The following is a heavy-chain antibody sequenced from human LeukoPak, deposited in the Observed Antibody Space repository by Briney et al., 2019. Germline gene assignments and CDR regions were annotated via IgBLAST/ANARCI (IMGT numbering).Heavy chain of an antibody. CDR1: GGSISSTNW. CDR2: VRLDGKT. CDR3: ARRGSRDDYHWGAFHI. V-gene: IGHV4-4*02. J-gene: IGHJ3*02. Sequence: PSGTLSLICGVSGGSISSTNWWTWVRQPPGKGLEWIGEVRLDGKTNYNPSLESRVTMSVDLSENHMSLDLTSVTAADTAVYFCARRGSRDDYHWGAFHIWGQGTMVTVSS. D-gene: IGHD5-24*01.